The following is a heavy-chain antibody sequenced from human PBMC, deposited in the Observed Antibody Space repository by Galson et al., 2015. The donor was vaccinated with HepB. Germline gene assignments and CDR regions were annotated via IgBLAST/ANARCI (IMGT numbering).Heavy chain of an antibody. J-gene: IGHJ4*02. CDR1: GFTFSSYG. CDR3: ATPERSFDC. CDR2: ISGSGSST. V-gene: IGHV3-23*01. Sequence: SLRLSCAASGFTFSSYGMTWVRQAPGKGLEWVSGISGSGSSTYYADSVKGRFTISRDNSKNTLYLQMNSLRGEDTAVYYCATPERSFDCWGQGTLVTVSS.